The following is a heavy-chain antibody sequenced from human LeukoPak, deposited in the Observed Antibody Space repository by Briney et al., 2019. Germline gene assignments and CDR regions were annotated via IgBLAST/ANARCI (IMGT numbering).Heavy chain of an antibody. V-gene: IGHV3-30*03. CDR3: ECYSDRPYDAFDI. J-gene: IGHJ3*02. Sequence: PGGSLRLSCAASGFTFSSYGMHWVRQAPGKGLEWVAVISYDGSNKYYADSVKGRFTISRDSSKNTLYLQMNSLRAEDTAVYYCECYSDRPYDAFDIWGQGTMVTVSS. D-gene: IGHD2-15*01. CDR1: GFTFSSYG. CDR2: ISYDGSNK.